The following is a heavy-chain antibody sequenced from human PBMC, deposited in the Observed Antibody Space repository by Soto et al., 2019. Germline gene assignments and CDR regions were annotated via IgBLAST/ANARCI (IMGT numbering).Heavy chain of an antibody. CDR2: VYYSGTT. D-gene: IGHD3-16*01. CDR1: GGSVSDKTYY. CDR3: ARGGRSIMITYYFDY. Sequence: PSETLSLTCSVSGGSVSDKTYYWSWVRQPPGKRLEWIGYVYYSGTTNYNPSLKSRVTISVDTSKNQFSLKLSSVTAADTAVYYCARGGRSIMITYYFDYWGQGTLVTVSS. J-gene: IGHJ4*02. V-gene: IGHV4-61*01.